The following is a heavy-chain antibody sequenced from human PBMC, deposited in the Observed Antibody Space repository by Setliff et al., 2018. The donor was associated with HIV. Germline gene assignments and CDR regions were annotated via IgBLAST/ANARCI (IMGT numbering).Heavy chain of an antibody. J-gene: IGHJ5*02. CDR2: IYHTGSS. CDR3: ARSNLEPTSRLFDP. CDR1: GFSISSRYY. D-gene: IGHD1-1*01. Sequence: SETLSLTCDVSGFSISSRYYWGWIRQSPGKGLEWIGNIYHTGSSYYNPSLNDRATISLDTSKNQFSLKLNSGTAADTAVYYCARSNLEPTSRLFDPWGPGTLVTVSS. V-gene: IGHV4-38-2*01.